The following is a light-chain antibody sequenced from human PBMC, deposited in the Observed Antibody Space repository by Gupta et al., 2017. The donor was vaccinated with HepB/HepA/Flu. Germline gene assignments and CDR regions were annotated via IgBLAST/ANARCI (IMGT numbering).Light chain of an antibody. CDR2: AAS. CDR3: QQYQCHPLT. CDR1: QGIGNY. Sequence: DIQMTQSPSSLSASVGDRVTITCRASQGIGNYLSWFQQKPGAATKSLSYAASSLQSGVQSKFSGRVSATVFPTTIRSLQPEYAATYSHQQYQCHPLTFGQGTRLEIK. V-gene: IGKV1-16*02. J-gene: IGKJ5*01.